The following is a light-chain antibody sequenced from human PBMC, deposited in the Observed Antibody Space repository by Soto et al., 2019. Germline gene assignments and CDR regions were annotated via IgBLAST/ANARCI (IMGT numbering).Light chain of an antibody. J-gene: IGKJ1*01. CDR3: QQRSNWRRT. CDR1: QSVSSY. Sequence: EIVLTQSPATLSLSPGERATLSCRASQSVSSYLAWYQQKPGQAPRLLIYDASNRATGIPARFSGSGPGTDFTLTISSLEPEDFAVYYCQQRSNWRRTFGQGTKVDIK. CDR2: DAS. V-gene: IGKV3-11*01.